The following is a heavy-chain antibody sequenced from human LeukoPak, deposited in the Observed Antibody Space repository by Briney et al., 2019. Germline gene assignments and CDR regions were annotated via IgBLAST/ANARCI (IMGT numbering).Heavy chain of an antibody. CDR2: INWNGGST. V-gene: IGHV3-20*04. CDR1: GFTFNTYN. Sequence: PGGSLRLSCAASGFTFNTYNMNWVRQAPGKGLEWVSGINWNGGSTGYADSVKGRFTISRDNAKNSLYLQMNSLRAEDTALYYCARHPPLAWRGYYISRYYFDYWGQGTLVTVSS. J-gene: IGHJ4*02. CDR3: ARHPPLAWRGYYISRYYFDY. D-gene: IGHD3-3*01.